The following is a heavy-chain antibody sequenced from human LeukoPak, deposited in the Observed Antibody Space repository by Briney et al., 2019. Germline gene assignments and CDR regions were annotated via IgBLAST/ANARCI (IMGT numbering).Heavy chain of an antibody. CDR1: GFTFTSYA. D-gene: IGHD5-12*01. CDR3: AKDRYSGYDAFDY. V-gene: IGHV3-23*01. Sequence: GGSLRLSCAASGFTFTSYATSWVRQAPGQGLEWVTVISGSGGSTYYADSVKGRFTISRDNSKNTQYLQMNSLRAEDTAVYYCAKDRYSGYDAFDYWGQGTLVTVS. J-gene: IGHJ4*02. CDR2: ISGSGGST.